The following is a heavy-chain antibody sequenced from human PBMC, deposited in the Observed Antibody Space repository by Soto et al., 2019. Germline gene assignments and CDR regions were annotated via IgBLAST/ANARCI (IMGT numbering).Heavy chain of an antibody. CDR2: ISSRGGSV. CDR1: GFTFSSYA. D-gene: IGHD1-26*01. V-gene: IGHV3-23*01. J-gene: IGHJ4*02. CDR3: AKMGISTTSSFDN. Sequence: GGSLRLSCSVSGFTFSSYAMGWVRRAPGKGLEWVSVISSRGGSVYYADSVKGRFTVSRDNSLNVLSLHMNKLRVEDTAVYYCAKMGISTTSSFDNWGQGILVTVSS.